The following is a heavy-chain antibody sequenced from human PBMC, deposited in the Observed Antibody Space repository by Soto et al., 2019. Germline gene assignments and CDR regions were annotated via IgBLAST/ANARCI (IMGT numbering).Heavy chain of an antibody. CDR2: INHSGST. V-gene: IGHV4-34*01. CDR3: ARSGGKRHRYCSGGSCYSGTEIPSYFDY. J-gene: IGHJ4*02. CDR1: GGSFSGYY. Sequence: PSETLSLTCAVYGGSFSGYYWSWIRQPPGKGLEWIGEINHSGSTNYNPSLKSRVTISVDTSKNQFSLKLSSVTAADTAVYYCARSGGKRHRYCSGGSCYSGTEIPSYFDYWGQGTLVTVSS. D-gene: IGHD2-15*01.